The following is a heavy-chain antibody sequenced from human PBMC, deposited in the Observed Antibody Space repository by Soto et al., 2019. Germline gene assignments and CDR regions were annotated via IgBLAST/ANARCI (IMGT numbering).Heavy chain of an antibody. V-gene: IGHV4-31*03. CDR2: ISYTGRT. J-gene: IGHJ5*02. CDR3: ARVSATGTRWIDP. Sequence: QVQLQESGPGLVKPSQTLSLTCSVSGGSINSGAYYWGWIRQHPGKGLEWIGYISYTGRTYSNPALQNRVTIALDMSESQSSLKLTSVTAADTAVYFWARVSATGTRWIDPWGQGTLVTVSP. CDR1: GGSINSGAYY. D-gene: IGHD6-13*01.